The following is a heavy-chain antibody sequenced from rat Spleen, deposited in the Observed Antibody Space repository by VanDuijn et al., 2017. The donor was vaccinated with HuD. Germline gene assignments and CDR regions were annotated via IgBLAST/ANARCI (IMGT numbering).Heavy chain of an antibody. Sequence: EVQLVESGGGLKQPGKSLKLSCAASGFTFSDYGMAWVRQAPEKGLEWVANIIYDGTNTYYRDSVKGRFTISRDDEESTLYLQMDSLRSEDTATYFCARLGGLRNWFAYWGQGTLVTVSS. CDR1: GFTFSDYG. V-gene: IGHV5-17*01. CDR3: ARLGGLRNWFAY. D-gene: IGHD4-3*01. CDR2: IIYDGTNT. J-gene: IGHJ3*01.